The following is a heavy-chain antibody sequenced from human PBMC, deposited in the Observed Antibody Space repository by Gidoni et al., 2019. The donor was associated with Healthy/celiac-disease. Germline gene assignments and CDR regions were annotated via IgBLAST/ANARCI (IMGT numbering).Heavy chain of an antibody. J-gene: IGHJ3*02. CDR3: ARPGYSYVGGAFDI. D-gene: IGHD5-18*01. CDR1: GGSISSSSYY. V-gene: IGHV4-39*01. Sequence: QLQLQESGPGLVKPSETLSLTCTVSGGSISSSSYYWGWIRQPPGKGLEWIGSIYYSGSTYYNPSLKSRVTISVDTSKNQFSLKLSSVTAADTAVYYCARPGYSYVGGAFDIWGQGTMVTVSS. CDR2: IYYSGST.